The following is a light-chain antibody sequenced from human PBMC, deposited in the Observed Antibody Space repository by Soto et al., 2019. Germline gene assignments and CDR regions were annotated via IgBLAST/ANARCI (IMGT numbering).Light chain of an antibody. J-gene: IGKJ1*01. CDR3: QHYNSYSEA. Sequence: DIQMTQSPSSLSASVGDRFTITWRASQTISSWLAWYQQKPGKAPKLLIYKASTLKSGVPSRFSGSGSGTEFTLTISSLQPDDFATYYCQHYNSYSEAFGQGTKVDIK. V-gene: IGKV1-5*03. CDR2: KAS. CDR1: QTISSW.